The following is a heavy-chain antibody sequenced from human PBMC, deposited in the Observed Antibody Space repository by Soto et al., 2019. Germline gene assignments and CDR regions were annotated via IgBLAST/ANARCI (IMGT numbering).Heavy chain of an antibody. CDR2: ISAYNGNT. D-gene: IGHD4-17*01. V-gene: IGHV1-18*01. J-gene: IGHJ3*02. CDR3: ARDFQPDYVELGAYDI. Sequence: ASVKVSCKASGYTFTSYGISWVRQAPGQGLEWMGWISAYNGNTNYAQKLQGRVTMTTDTSTSTAYMELRSLRSDDTAVYYCARDFQPDYVELGAYDIWGQGTMVTVSS. CDR1: GYTFTSYG.